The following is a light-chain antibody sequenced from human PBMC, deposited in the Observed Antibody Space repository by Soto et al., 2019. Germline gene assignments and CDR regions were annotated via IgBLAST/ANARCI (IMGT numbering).Light chain of an antibody. Sequence: IEKSQSKSSLSASVGDIVTMTCLAIHIITTLLNLYQQKPGNAPKLLIFSASSLQTGVPSRFSGSGSGTDFTLTISSLQREDFATYYCQHAYGAPPTFAQGTKVDVK. CDR1: HIITTL. CDR3: QHAYGAPPT. V-gene: IGKV1-39*01. J-gene: IGKJ1*01. CDR2: SAS.